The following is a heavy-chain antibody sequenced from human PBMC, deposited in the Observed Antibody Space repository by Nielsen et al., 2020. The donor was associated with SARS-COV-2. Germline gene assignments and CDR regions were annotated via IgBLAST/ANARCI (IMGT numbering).Heavy chain of an antibody. J-gene: IGHJ1*01. V-gene: IGHV4-34*01. D-gene: IGHD3-3*01. Sequence: SETLSLTCTVSGGSISGYYWSWIRQPPGKGLEWIGEINHSGSTNYNPSLKSRVTISVDTSKNQFSLKLSSVTAADTAVYYCARGSFWSGYYLAKTFEYFQHWGQGTLVTVSS. CDR2: INHSGST. CDR3: ARGSFWSGYYLAKTFEYFQH. CDR1: GGSISGYY.